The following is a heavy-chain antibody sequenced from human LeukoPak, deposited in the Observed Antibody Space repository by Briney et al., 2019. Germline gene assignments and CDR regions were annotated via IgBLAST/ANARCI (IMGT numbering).Heavy chain of an antibody. CDR2: IKQDGSEK. CDR3: ARAAAARLDYYYMDV. D-gene: IGHD6-6*01. V-gene: IGHV3-7*01. Sequence: TGGSLRLSCAASGFTFSSYWMSWVRQAPGKGLEWVANIKQDGSEKYYVDSVKGRFTISRDNAKNSLYLQMNSLRAEDTAVYYCARAAAARLDYYYMDVWGKGTTVTVSS. CDR1: GFTFSSYW. J-gene: IGHJ6*03.